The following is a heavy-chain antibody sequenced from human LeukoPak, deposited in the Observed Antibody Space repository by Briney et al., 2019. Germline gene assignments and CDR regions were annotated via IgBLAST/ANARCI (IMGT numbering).Heavy chain of an antibody. J-gene: IGHJ3*02. V-gene: IGHV3-33*01. Sequence: PGGSLRLSCAASGFTFRTFGMHWVRQAPGQGLEWVAIIWYDGINKYCADSVKGRFTISRGNSKNTLYLQMNSLRAEDTAVYYCARDYYDSSGQLHAGAHAFDIWGQGTMVTVSS. CDR2: IWYDGINK. D-gene: IGHD3-22*01. CDR1: GFTFRTFG. CDR3: ARDYYDSSGQLHAGAHAFDI.